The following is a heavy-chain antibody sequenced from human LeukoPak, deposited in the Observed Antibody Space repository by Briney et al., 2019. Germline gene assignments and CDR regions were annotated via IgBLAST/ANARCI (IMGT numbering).Heavy chain of an antibody. Sequence: PSETLSLTCTVSGGSISSGGYYWSWIRQHPGKGLEWIGYIYYSGSTYYNPSLKSRVTISVDTSKNQFSLKLSSVTAADTAVYYCASTAHYDSSVDYWGQGTLVTVSS. CDR1: GGSISSGGYY. V-gene: IGHV4-31*03. D-gene: IGHD3-22*01. CDR2: IYYSGST. CDR3: ASTAHYDSSVDY. J-gene: IGHJ4*02.